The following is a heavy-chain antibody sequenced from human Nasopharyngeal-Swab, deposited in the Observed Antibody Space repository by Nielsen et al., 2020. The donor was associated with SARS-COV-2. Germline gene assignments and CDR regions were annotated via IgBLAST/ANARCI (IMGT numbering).Heavy chain of an antibody. V-gene: IGHV3-53*01. J-gene: IGHJ2*01. CDR2: VHSDGNT. Sequence: GESLKLSCTASGFSVSSRYMSWVRQAPGTGLEWVSTVHSDGNTYYADSVRGRFSSSRDNSKNTLSLQMSSLRAEDTAVYYCASRGPATDPSTRDLPYSRRTFDLWGRGTLVTVSS. D-gene: IGHD3-22*01. CDR3: ASRGPATDPSTRDLPYSRRTFDL. CDR1: GFSVSSRY.